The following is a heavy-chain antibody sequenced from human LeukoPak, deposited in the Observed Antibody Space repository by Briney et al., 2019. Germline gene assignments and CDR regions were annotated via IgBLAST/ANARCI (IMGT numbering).Heavy chain of an antibody. J-gene: IGHJ5*02. D-gene: IGHD3-9*01. CDR3: ARLSGLRSVTGWTWCDP. CDR1: LWTFLGCV. Sequence: GWAVSVSRLGCLWTFLGCVMHGLGQPSARELAGVGRSSNKANSYATAYAASVKGRFTISRDDSKNTASLQMHSVRTEDTAVYYCARLSGLRSVTGWTWCDPWGQGTLLTVSS. V-gene: IGHV3-73*01. CDR2: SSNKANSYAT.